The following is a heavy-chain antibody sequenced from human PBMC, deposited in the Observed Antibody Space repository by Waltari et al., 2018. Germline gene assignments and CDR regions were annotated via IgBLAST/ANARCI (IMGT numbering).Heavy chain of an antibody. CDR2: GSGSGDTT. Sequence: EVQLLESGGGLVQPGGSLRLSCVASGFTFSSYGMSWVRQGAGKGLEWGSRGSGSGDTTDYADSVKGRFTISRDNSKNTFYLQMNSLRVDDTAVYYCAKDRDGSSLTLYYFDHWSQGALVTVSS. J-gene: IGHJ4*02. CDR1: GFTFSSYG. CDR3: AKDRDGSSLTLYYFDH. D-gene: IGHD1-26*01. V-gene: IGHV3-23*01.